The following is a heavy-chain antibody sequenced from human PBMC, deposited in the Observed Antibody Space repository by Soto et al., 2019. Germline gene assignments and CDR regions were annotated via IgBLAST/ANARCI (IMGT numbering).Heavy chain of an antibody. Sequence: QVTLKESGPVLVKPTETLTLTCTVSGFSLSNARMGVSWIRQPPGKALEWLAHIFSNDEKSYSTSLKSRLTISKDTSKRQVVLTMNNMDPVDTATYYCARIPKYDFWSGYFGGFDPWGQGTLVTVSS. CDR1: GFSLSNARMG. V-gene: IGHV2-26*01. CDR3: ARIPKYDFWSGYFGGFDP. J-gene: IGHJ5*02. CDR2: IFSNDEK. D-gene: IGHD3-3*01.